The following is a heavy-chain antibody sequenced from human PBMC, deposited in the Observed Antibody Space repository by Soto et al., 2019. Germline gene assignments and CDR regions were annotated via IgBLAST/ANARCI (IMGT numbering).Heavy chain of an antibody. J-gene: IGHJ4*02. CDR3: TSHAPEDMIRK. CDR1: GFTFSGSA. D-gene: IGHD2-15*01. CDR2: IRNKANRYVT. V-gene: IGHV3-73*02. Sequence: EVQLVESGGGLVQPGGSLKLSCAASGFTFSGSAVHWVRQASGKGLEWVGRIRNKANRYVTAYAASLKGRFMISRDDSKNTAYLQMNSLKTEDTAVYYCTSHAPEDMIRKWGQGTLVTVSS.